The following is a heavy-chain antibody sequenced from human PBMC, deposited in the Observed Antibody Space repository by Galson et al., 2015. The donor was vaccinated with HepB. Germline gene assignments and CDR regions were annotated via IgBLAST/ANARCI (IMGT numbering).Heavy chain of an antibody. CDR3: ARVHYYDSSGYPYWYFDL. D-gene: IGHD3-22*01. V-gene: IGHV3-33*01. Sequence: SLRLSCAASGFTFSSYGMHWVRQAPGKGLEWVAVIWYDGSNKYYADSVKGRFTISRDNSKNTLYLQMNSLRAEDTAVYYCARVHYYDSSGYPYWYFDLWGRGTLVTVSS. CDR1: GFTFSSYG. J-gene: IGHJ2*01. CDR2: IWYDGSNK.